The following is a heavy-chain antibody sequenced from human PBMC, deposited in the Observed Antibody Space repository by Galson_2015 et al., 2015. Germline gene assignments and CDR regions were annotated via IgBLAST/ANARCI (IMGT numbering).Heavy chain of an antibody. CDR1: GFSFRSYG. CDR2: TWADGSKK. CDR3: ARLGSGWYLDY. V-gene: IGHV3-33*01. J-gene: IGHJ4*02. D-gene: IGHD6-19*01. Sequence: SLRLSCAVSGFSFRSYGMHWVRQAPGKGLEWVAATWADGSKKYYLDSVKGRFSISRDNSKNTLDLQMNSLIVEDTAVYYCARLGSGWYLDYWGQGTLVTVSS.